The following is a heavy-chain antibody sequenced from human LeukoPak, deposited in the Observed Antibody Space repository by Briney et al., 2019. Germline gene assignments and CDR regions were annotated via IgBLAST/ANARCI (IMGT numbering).Heavy chain of an antibody. Sequence: PGRSLRHSCAASAFTFGGYGMHWGRQAPGKGLEWVAVISHDGGNEYYADSVKGRFTISRDNAKNSLYLQMSSLRAEDTTVYYCARGNWFGVRGNSDFDCWGQGTLVTVSS. J-gene: IGHJ4*02. CDR2: ISHDGGNE. CDR1: AFTFGGYG. CDR3: ARGNWFGVRGNSDFDC. D-gene: IGHD4-23*01. V-gene: IGHV3-30*03.